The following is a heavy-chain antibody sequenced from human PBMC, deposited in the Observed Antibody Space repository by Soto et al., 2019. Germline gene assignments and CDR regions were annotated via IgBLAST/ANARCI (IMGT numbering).Heavy chain of an antibody. CDR3: SGGGRPGQIDWFDP. CDR1: GGSLSSCNW. Sequence: QVQLQESGPRLVKPSGTLSLTCAVYGGSLSSCNWWSWVRQPPGKGLEWIGEIYRYGSTSYNPSLKSRVTIAVDKSKNQFSQKMASLTAAGTAVYFCSGGGRPGQIDWFDPWGQGILVTVSS. D-gene: IGHD2-21*01. V-gene: IGHV4-4*02. J-gene: IGHJ5*02. CDR2: IYRYGST.